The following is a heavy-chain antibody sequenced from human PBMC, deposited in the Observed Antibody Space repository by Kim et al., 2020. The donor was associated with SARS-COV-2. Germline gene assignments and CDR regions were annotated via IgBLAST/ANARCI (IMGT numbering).Heavy chain of an antibody. D-gene: IGHD3-10*01. CDR3: VRSGSYYNFPLYYFDY. Sequence: SETLSLTCTVSGGSISSYYWSWIRQPPGTGLEWIGYIYYSGSTNYNPSLKSRVTISVDTSKNQFSLKLSSVTAADTAVYYCVRSGSYYNFPLYYFDYWGQGTLVTVSS. J-gene: IGHJ4*02. V-gene: IGHV4-59*13. CDR2: IYYSGST. CDR1: GGSISSYY.